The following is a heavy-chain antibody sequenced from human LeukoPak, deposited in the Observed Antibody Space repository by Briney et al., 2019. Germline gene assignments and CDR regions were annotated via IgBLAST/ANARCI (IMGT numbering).Heavy chain of an antibody. V-gene: IGHV1-69*02. D-gene: IGHD4-17*01. Sequence: GSSVKVSCKASGGTFSSYSISWVRQAPGQGLEWMGRIIPILGIANYAQKFQGRVTITADKSTSTAYMELSSLRSEDTAVYYCASVMTTVTTLDYWGQGTLVAVSS. J-gene: IGHJ4*02. CDR1: GGTFSSYS. CDR3: ASVMTTVTTLDY. CDR2: IIPILGIA.